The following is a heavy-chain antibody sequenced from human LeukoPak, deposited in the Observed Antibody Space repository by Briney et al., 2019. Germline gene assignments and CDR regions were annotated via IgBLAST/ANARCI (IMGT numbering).Heavy chain of an antibody. J-gene: IGHJ3*02. D-gene: IGHD3-22*01. CDR3: ASRYYYYSSGYAFDI. CDR1: AGSISSSSDY. CDR2: IYYSGST. Sequence: SETLSLTCTVSAGSISSSSDYWGWIRQPPGKGLEWFGSIYYSGSTYYNPSLKRRVTISVDTSKNQCSLKLSAVAAAYTAVYYCASRYYYYSSGYAFDIWGQGTMVTVSS. V-gene: IGHV4-39*07.